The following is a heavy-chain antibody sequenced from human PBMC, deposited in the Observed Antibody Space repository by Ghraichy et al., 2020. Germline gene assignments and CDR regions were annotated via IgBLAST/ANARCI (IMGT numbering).Heavy chain of an antibody. CDR2: IYYSGST. CDR3: ARAPYDILTGYQPHFDY. D-gene: IGHD3-9*01. V-gene: IGHV4-31*03. J-gene: IGHJ4*02. Sequence: SETLSLTCTVSGGSISSGGYYWSWIRQHPGKGLEWIGYIYYSGSTYYNPSLKSRVTISVDTSKNQFSLKLSSVTAPDTAVYYCARAPYDILTGYQPHFDYWGQGTLVTVSS. CDR1: GGSISSGGYY.